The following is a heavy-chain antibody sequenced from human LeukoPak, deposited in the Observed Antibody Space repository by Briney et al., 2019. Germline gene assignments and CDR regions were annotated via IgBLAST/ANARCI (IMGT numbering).Heavy chain of an antibody. CDR2: VNSDGSHT. J-gene: IGHJ5*02. D-gene: IGHD2-21*02. V-gene: IGHV3-74*01. CDR3: TTSSDGVTPPFDP. Sequence: PGGSLRLSCAASEFTFSDSWMHWVRQVPGEGLVWGSRVNSDGSHTTYADSVRGRFTISRDNAKNPLYLQMNSLRADDTGVYYCTTSSDGVTPPFDPWGQGSLVTVCS. CDR1: EFTFSDSW.